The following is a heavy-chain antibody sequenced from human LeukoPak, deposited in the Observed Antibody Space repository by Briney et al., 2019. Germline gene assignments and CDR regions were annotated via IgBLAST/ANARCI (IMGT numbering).Heavy chain of an antibody. Sequence: TSETLSLTCTVSGGSISSYYWSWIRQPPGKGLEWIGYIYYSGSTNYNPSLKSRVTISVDTSKNQFSLKLSSVTAADTAVYYCASYDFWSGYYGYWGQGTLVTVSS. J-gene: IGHJ4*02. V-gene: IGHV4-59*01. CDR2: IYYSGST. CDR3: ASYDFWSGYYGY. D-gene: IGHD3-3*01. CDR1: GGSISSYY.